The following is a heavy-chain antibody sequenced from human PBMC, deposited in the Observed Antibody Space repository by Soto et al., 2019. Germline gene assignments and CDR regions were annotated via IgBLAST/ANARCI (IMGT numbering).Heavy chain of an antibody. CDR2: IYQSGVT. CDR3: AGMPYTSGLRFDP. J-gene: IGHJ5*02. CDR1: GDSYSISTYS. Sequence: KTSQTLSLTCNMSGDSYSISTYSWSWIRQPPGKALQWIGFIYQSGVTSYNPSLASRVSISLDRSNNKCSLKLKSVTAADTAVYFCAGMPYTSGLRFDPWGPGTLVTVSS. D-gene: IGHD6-19*01. V-gene: IGHV4-30-2*01.